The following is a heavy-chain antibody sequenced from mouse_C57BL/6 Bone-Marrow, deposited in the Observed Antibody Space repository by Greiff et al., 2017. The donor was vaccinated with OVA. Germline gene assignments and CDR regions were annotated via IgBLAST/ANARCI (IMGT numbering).Heavy chain of an antibody. V-gene: IGHV1-50*01. Sequence: QVQLQQPGAELVKPGASVKLSCKASGYTFTSYWMQWVKQRPGQGLEWIGEIDPSDSYTNYNQKFKGKATLTVDTASSTAYMQHSSLTSENSAVYYCARRGPWYFDVWGTGTTVTVSS. CDR1: GYTFTSYW. CDR2: IDPSDSYT. J-gene: IGHJ1*03. CDR3: ARRGPWYFDV.